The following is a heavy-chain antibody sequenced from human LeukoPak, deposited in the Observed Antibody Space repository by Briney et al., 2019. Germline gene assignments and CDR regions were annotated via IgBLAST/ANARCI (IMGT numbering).Heavy chain of an antibody. CDR1: GFTFSSYE. J-gene: IGHJ4*02. D-gene: IGHD3-10*01. Sequence: PGGSLRLSCAASGFTFSSYEMNWVRQAPGKGLEWVSSISSSSSYIYYADSVKGRFTISRDNAKNSLYLQMNSLRAEDTAVYYCAAREENLFGTRYFDYWGQGTLVTVSS. CDR3: AAREENLFGTRYFDY. V-gene: IGHV3-21*01. CDR2: ISSSSSYI.